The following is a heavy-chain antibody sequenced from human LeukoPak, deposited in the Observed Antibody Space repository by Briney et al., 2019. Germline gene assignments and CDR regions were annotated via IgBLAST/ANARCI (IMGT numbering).Heavy chain of an antibody. CDR3: TRNRNSSGWYPDAFDI. CDR2: IRSKAYGGTT. D-gene: IGHD6-19*01. V-gene: IGHV3-49*04. CDR1: GFTFGDYA. J-gene: IGHJ3*02. Sequence: GGSLRLSCTASGFTFGDYAMSWVRQAPGKGLEWVGFIRSKAYGGTTEYAASVKGRFTISRDDSKSIAYLQMNSLKTEDTAMYYCTRNRNSSGWYPDAFDIWGQGTMVTVSS.